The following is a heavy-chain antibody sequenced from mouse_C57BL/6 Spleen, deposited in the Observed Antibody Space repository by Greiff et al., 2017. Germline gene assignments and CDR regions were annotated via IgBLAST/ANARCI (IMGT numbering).Heavy chain of an antibody. CDR1: GYAFSSYW. V-gene: IGHV1-80*01. CDR2: IYPGDGDP. J-gene: IGHJ2*01. Sequence: VQLQQSGAELVKPGASVKISCKASGYAFSSYWMNWVKQRPGKGLEWIGQIYPGDGDPNYNGKFKGKATLTADKSSRTAYMQLSSLTSEDSAVYFCARSRVTTVYFDYWGQGTTLTVSS. CDR3: ARSRVTTVYFDY. D-gene: IGHD1-1*01.